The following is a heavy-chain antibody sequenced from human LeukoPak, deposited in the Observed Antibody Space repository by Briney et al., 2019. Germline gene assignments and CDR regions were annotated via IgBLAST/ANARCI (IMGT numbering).Heavy chain of an antibody. CDR3: ARGYYYDSSGYFAFDY. CDR1: GGTFSSYA. J-gene: IGHJ4*02. V-gene: IGHV1-69*04. CDR2: IIPILGIA. D-gene: IGHD3-22*01. Sequence: SVKVSCKASGGTFSSYAISWVQQAPGQGLEWMGRIIPILGIANYAQKFQGRVTITADKSTSTAYMELSSLRSEDTAVYYCARGYYYDSSGYFAFDYWGQGTLVTVSS.